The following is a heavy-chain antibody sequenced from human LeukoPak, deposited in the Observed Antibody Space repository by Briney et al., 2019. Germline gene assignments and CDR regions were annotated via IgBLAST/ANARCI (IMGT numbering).Heavy chain of an antibody. CDR3: ARAPSEIGGYYPEYFRH. CDR1: GFTFSTYA. D-gene: IGHD3-3*01. J-gene: IGHJ1*01. CDR2: IKSDGST. Sequence: GGSLRLSCAASGFTFSTYAVNWVRQAPGKGLVWVSRIKSDGSTNYADSVKGRFTISRDNAKNTLSLQMNSLRPEDTGVYYCARAPSEIGGYYPEYFRHWGQGTLVTVSS. V-gene: IGHV3-74*01.